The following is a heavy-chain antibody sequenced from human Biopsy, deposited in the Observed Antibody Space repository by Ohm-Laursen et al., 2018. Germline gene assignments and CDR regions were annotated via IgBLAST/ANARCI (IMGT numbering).Heavy chain of an antibody. D-gene: IGHD1-14*01. V-gene: IGHV4-4*07. CDR2: IYSSGIT. J-gene: IGHJ5*02. CDR1: GGSLSSYS. Sequence: SETLSLTCTVSGGSLSSYSWSWIQQPAGKGLEWIGQIYSSGITNYNTSFKSRVTMSVDTSKNAFSLRVSSVTAADTAVYYCARDRDRRGWFDPWGQGTLVTVSS. CDR3: ARDRDRRGWFDP.